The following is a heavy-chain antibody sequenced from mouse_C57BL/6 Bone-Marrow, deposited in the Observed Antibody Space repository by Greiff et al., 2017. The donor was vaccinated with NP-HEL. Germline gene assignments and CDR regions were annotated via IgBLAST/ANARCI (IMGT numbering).Heavy chain of an antibody. CDR2: IYPGGGYT. Sequence: VKLMESGAELVRPGTSVKMSCKASGYTFTNYWIGWAKQRPGHGLEWIGDIYPGGGYTNYNEKFKGKATLTADKSSSTAYMQFSSLTSEDSAIYYCARTTTVVAFDYWGQGTTLTVSS. CDR3: ARTTTVVAFDY. V-gene: IGHV1-63*01. CDR1: GYTFTNYW. D-gene: IGHD1-1*01. J-gene: IGHJ2*01.